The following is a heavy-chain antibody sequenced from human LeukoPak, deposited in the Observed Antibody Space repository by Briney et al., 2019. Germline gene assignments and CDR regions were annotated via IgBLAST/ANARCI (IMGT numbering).Heavy chain of an antibody. J-gene: IGHJ3*02. Sequence: ASVKVSCKASGYTFTGHYIHWVRQAPGQGLEWMGWINPNSGGTKGVQKFQGKVTLTTDTSISTAYMELNRLRSDDTAVYYCARGLKLDDGFDIWGQGTMVTVSS. D-gene: IGHD1-1*01. V-gene: IGHV1-2*02. CDR1: GYTFTGHY. CDR3: ARGLKLDDGFDI. CDR2: INPNSGGT.